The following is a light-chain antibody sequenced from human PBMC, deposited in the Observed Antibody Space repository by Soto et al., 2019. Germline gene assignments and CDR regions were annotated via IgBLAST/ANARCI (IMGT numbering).Light chain of an antibody. Sequence: DIQMTQSPSSLSASVGDRVTITCRASQDISNYLNWYQQRPGKAPKLLIYDASNLERGVPSIFSGTRSGTHFTFAITSLQPEDVATDYCQQSDSLPITFGQGTRLEI. J-gene: IGKJ5*01. CDR2: DAS. CDR3: QQSDSLPIT. CDR1: QDISNY. V-gene: IGKV1-33*01.